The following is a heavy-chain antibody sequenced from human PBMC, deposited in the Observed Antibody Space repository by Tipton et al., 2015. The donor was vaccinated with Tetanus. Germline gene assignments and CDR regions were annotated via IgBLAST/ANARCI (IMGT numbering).Heavy chain of an antibody. CDR1: GFSFSAYE. CDR2: ISNVGASI. CDR3: ARHAFSSGCFDW. V-gene: IGHV3-48*03. Sequence: VQLVQSGGGLVQPGGSLRLSCAASGFSFSAYEMSWVRQAPGMGLEWVAYISNVGASIYYAESVKGRFTISRDNAKNSVHLQMNSLGAGDAAVYYCARHAFSSGCFDWWGQGTLVTVSS. J-gene: IGHJ4*02. D-gene: IGHD6-25*01.